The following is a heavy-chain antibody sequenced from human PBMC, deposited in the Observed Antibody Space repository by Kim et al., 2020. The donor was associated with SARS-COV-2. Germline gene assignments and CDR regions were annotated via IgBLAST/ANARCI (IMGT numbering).Heavy chain of an antibody. CDR1: GFTFSSFA. V-gene: IGHV3-23*01. CDR2: ISDSGDNT. J-gene: IGHJ6*02. Sequence: GGSLRLSCAASGFTFSSFAMSWVRQAPGKGLEWVSSISDSGDNTHYADSVKGRFTISRDNSKNTLYLQMNSLRAEDTAVYYCAKDFGYCSSSICYPPYGMDVWGQGPTVTVSS. CDR3: AKDFGYCSSSICYPPYGMDV. D-gene: IGHD2-2*03.